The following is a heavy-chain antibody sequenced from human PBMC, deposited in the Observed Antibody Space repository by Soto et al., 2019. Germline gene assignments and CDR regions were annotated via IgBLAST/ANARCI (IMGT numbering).Heavy chain of an antibody. D-gene: IGHD4-17*01. Sequence: EVQLVESGGGLVQPGGSLRLSCAASGFTFSSYWMSWVRQAPGKGLEWVANIKQDGSEKYYVDSVKGRFTISRDNAKNSLYLQMNSLRAEDTAVYYCAREWFPYDYGDYEHAFDIWGQGTMVTVSS. J-gene: IGHJ3*02. CDR2: IKQDGSEK. CDR3: AREWFPYDYGDYEHAFDI. CDR1: GFTFSSYW. V-gene: IGHV3-7*01.